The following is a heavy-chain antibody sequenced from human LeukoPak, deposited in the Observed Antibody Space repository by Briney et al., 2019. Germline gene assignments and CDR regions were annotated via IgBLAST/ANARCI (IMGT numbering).Heavy chain of an antibody. CDR2: ISSNGGST. Sequence: GGSLRLSCAASGFTFSSYAMHWVRQAPGKGLEYVSAISSNGGSTYYASSVKGRFTISRDNSKNTLYLQMGSLRAEDMAVYYCARGLVAVAATLDYWGQGTLVTVSS. V-gene: IGHV3-64*01. J-gene: IGHJ4*02. D-gene: IGHD6-19*01. CDR1: GFTFSSYA. CDR3: ARGLVAVAATLDY.